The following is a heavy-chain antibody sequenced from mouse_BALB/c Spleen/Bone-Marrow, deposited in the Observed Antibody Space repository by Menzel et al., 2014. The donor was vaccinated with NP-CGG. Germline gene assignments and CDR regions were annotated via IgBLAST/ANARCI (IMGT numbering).Heavy chain of an antibody. V-gene: IGHV1-4*01. CDR1: GYTFTSHT. CDR2: INPTSYYT. Sequence: VKVVESGAELARPGASVKMSCKTSGYTFTSHTIYWIKERPGQGLEWIGYINPTSYYTEYNQKFKDKATLTSDKSSSTAYMQLNSLTSEDSAVYYCAREGLRRGNWGQDTTLTASS. D-gene: IGHD3-3*01. CDR3: AREGLRRGN. J-gene: IGHJ2*01.